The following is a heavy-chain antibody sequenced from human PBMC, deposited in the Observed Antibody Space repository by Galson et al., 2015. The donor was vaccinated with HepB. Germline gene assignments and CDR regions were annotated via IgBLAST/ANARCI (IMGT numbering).Heavy chain of an antibody. CDR3: TTVATISGVMRDY. J-gene: IGHJ4*02. CDR1: GFNVDNAW. V-gene: IGHV3-15*01. D-gene: IGHD3-3*01. Sequence: SLRLSCAVSGFNVDNAWMSWVRQAPGEGLEWVGRIRSKSDGGETKYAAPVKGRFTISREDLTNTLSLQMMSLKIEDTAVYYCTTVATISGVMRDYWGQGTLVTVSS. CDR2: IRSKSDGGET.